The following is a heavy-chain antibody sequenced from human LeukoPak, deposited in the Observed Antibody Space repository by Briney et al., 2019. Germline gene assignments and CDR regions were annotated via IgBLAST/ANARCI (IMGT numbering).Heavy chain of an antibody. CDR3: ARLLRVGYCSTTTCNWFDP. Sequence: SSETLSLTCTVSGYSISSGYYWNWIRQSPGKGLEWIGSIYHSGRTYYNPSLKSRVTISVDTSKNQFSLKLSSVTAADTAVYYCARLLRVGYCSTTTCNWFDPWGQGTLVTVSS. CDR1: GYSISSGYY. V-gene: IGHV4-38-2*02. CDR2: IYHSGRT. J-gene: IGHJ5*02. D-gene: IGHD2-2*03.